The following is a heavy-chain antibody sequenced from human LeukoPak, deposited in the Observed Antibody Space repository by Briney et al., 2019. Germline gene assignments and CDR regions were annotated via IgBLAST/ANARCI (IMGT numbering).Heavy chain of an antibody. CDR2: IRYDGGNK. CDR1: GFSFSSYG. V-gene: IGHV3-30*02. J-gene: IGHJ4*02. CDR3: AKDHRYCSGGSCYGADY. D-gene: IGHD2-15*01. Sequence: GSLRLSCGASGFSFSSYGMNWVRQAPGKGLEWVAFIRYDGGNKYYADSVKGRFTISRDDSKNTLYLQMNSLRPEDTAVYYCAKDHRYCSGGSCYGADYWGQGTLVTVSS.